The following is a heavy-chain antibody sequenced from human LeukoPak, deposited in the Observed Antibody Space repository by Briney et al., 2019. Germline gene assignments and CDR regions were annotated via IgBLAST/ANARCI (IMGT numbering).Heavy chain of an antibody. D-gene: IGHD3-10*01. CDR2: INHSGST. J-gene: IGHJ4*02. Sequence: SETLSLTCAVYGGSFSGYYWSWIRQPPGKGLEWIGEINHSGSTNYNPSLKSRVTISVDTSKNQFSLKLSSVTAADTAVYYCARLRITMVRGVIIHSFDYWGQGTLVTVSS. CDR3: ARLRITMVRGVIIHSFDY. CDR1: GGSFSGYY. V-gene: IGHV4-34*01.